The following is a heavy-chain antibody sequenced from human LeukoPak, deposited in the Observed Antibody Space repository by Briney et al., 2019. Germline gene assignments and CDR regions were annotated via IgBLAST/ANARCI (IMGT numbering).Heavy chain of an antibody. V-gene: IGHV3-21*01. D-gene: IGHD5-12*01. CDR3: ARDRYVDIVATGVDY. Sequence: GGSLRLSCAASGFTFSSYSMNWVRQAPGKGLEWVSSISSSSSYIYYADSVKGRFTISRDNAKNSLYLQMNSLRAEDTAVYYYARDRYVDIVATGVDYWGQGTLVTVSS. CDR2: ISSSSSYI. J-gene: IGHJ4*02. CDR1: GFTFSSYS.